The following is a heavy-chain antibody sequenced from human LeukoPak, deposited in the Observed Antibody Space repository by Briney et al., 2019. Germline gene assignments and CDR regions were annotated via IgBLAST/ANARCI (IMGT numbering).Heavy chain of an antibody. D-gene: IGHD3-10*01. CDR3: AKDLSLLWFGELLLGNY. V-gene: IGHV3-23*01. Sequence: GGSLRLSCAAPGFTFSSYAMSWVRQAPGKGLEWVSAISGSGGSTYYADSVKGRFTISRDNSKNTLYLQMNSLRAEDTAVYYCAKDLSLLWFGELLLGNYWGQGTLVTVSS. CDR2: ISGSGGST. J-gene: IGHJ4*02. CDR1: GFTFSSYA.